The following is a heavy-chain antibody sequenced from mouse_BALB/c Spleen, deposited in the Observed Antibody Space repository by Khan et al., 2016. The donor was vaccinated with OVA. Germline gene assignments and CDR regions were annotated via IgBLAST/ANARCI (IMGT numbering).Heavy chain of an antibody. CDR1: GYSITSGYG. CDR3: ARTARIKY. D-gene: IGHD1-2*01. Sequence: EVQLQESGPGLVKPSQSLSLTCNVTGYSITSGYGWNWIRQFPGNKLEWMGYISYSGSTNYNPSLKSRISFTRDTSKNQFFLQLNSVTTEDTTTYYCARTARIKYWGQGTTLTVSS. V-gene: IGHV3-2*02. J-gene: IGHJ2*01. CDR2: ISYSGST.